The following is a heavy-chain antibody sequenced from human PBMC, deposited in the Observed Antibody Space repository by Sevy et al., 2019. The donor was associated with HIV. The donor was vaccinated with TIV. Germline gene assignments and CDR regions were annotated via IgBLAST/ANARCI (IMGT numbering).Heavy chain of an antibody. CDR2: FSFGCGQI. D-gene: IGHD2-8*01. V-gene: IGHV3-21*04. J-gene: IGHJ4*02. Sequence: GGSLRLSCAASGFPFSKYSMSWIRQTPGKGLEWVATFSFGCGQINYADSVKGRFTISRDDSRNTFYLQMNSLRSDDTAIYYCAREGCTRPHDYLGQGTVVTVSS. CDR1: GFPFSKYS. CDR3: AREGCTRPHDY.